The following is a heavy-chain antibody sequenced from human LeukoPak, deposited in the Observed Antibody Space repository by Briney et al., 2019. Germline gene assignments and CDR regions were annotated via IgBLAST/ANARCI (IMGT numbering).Heavy chain of an antibody. J-gene: IGHJ4*02. CDR1: GFTFSSYS. V-gene: IGHV3-21*01. Sequence: KTGGSLRLSCAASGFTFSSYSMNWVRQAPGKGLEWVSSISSSSSYIYYADSVKGRFTISRDNAKDSLYLQMNSLRAEDTAVYYCAREYDSSGHYPFDYWGQGTLVTVSS. D-gene: IGHD3-22*01. CDR2: ISSSSSYI. CDR3: AREYDSSGHYPFDY.